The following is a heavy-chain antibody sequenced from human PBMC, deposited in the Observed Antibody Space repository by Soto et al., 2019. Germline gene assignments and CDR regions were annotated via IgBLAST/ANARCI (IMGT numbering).Heavy chain of an antibody. CDR3: AREGSGTTFGGYYYGMDV. D-gene: IGHD1-7*01. V-gene: IGHV1-69*06. CDR2: IIPIFGTA. J-gene: IGHJ6*02. CDR1: GGTFSSYA. Sequence: QVQLVQSGAEVKKPGSSVKVSCKASGGTFSSYAISWVRQAPGQGLEWMGGIIPIFGTANYAQKFQGRVTITADKSTSTAYMELSSLRSEDTAVYYCAREGSGTTFGGYYYGMDVWGQGTTVTVSS.